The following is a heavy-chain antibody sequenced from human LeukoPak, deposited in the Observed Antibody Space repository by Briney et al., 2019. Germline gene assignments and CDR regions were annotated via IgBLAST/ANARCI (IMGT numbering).Heavy chain of an antibody. J-gene: IGHJ3*02. Sequence: GGSLRLSCASSGFTFSTNWMHWVRQAPGKGLVWVSRINSDGSGTIYADSVKGRFTISRDNSKNTLYLQMNNLRAEDRAVYYCARARGPGGDLAFDIWGQGTMVTVSS. CDR2: INSDGSGT. CDR3: ARARGPGGDLAFDI. D-gene: IGHD4-17*01. V-gene: IGHV3-74*01. CDR1: GFTFSTNW.